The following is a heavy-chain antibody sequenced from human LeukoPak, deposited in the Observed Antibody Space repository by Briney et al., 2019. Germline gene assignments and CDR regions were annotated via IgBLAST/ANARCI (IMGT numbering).Heavy chain of an antibody. CDR2: ISKIATSI. CDR1: GFTFSSYT. Sequence: GGSLRLSCAASGFTFSSYTFNWVRQAPGKGLEWVSSISKIATSINYADSVKGRFTISRDNAKNSLYLQMNSLRADDTAVYYCARFAAGGSYYYYMDVWGKGTTVTVSS. V-gene: IGHV3-21*01. CDR3: ARFAAGGSYYYYMDV. D-gene: IGHD6-25*01. J-gene: IGHJ6*03.